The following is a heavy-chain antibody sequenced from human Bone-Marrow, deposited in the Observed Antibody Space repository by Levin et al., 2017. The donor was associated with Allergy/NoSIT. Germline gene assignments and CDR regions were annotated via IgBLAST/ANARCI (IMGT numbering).Heavy chain of an antibody. V-gene: IGHV3-43D*03. D-gene: IGHD6-6*01. J-gene: IGHJ4*02. Sequence: GGSLRLSCVASGFSFDDYAMHWVRQAPGKGLEWVSLVSWDGGSTYYADSVKGRFSISRDNTKNSLYLHMNSLRPEDTALYYCAKAMEASSLFDSWGQGTMVTVSS. CDR3: AKAMEASSLFDS. CDR2: VSWDGGST. CDR1: GFSFDDYA.